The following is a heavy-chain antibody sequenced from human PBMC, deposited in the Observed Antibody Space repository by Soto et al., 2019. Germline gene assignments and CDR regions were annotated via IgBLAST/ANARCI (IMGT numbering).Heavy chain of an antibody. Sequence: QVQLQESGPGLVKPSQTLSLTCTVSGGSVSSGGYYWSWIRQHPGEGLEWIGYIYFSGSTYYNPSLKSRLTISIDTAENQVSLKLSSVTAADTAVYYCARDRGYGDRAFGFDYWGQGILVTVSS. J-gene: IGHJ4*02. V-gene: IGHV4-31*03. D-gene: IGHD4-17*01. CDR3: ARDRGYGDRAFGFDY. CDR1: GGSVSSGGYY. CDR2: IYFSGST.